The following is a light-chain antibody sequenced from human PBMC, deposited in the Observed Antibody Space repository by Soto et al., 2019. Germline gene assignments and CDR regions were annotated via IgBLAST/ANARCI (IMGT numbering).Light chain of an antibody. J-gene: IGLJ2*01. CDR3: AAWDDSLNGAV. CDR1: TSNIGSNT. CDR2: HND. Sequence: QSVLTQPPSASATPGQRVTISCSGSTSNIGSNTVNWYQQLPATAPKLLIYHNDQRPSGVPDRFSGSKSGTSASLVISGLQSEDEADYYCAAWDDSLNGAVFGGGTQLTVL. V-gene: IGLV1-44*01.